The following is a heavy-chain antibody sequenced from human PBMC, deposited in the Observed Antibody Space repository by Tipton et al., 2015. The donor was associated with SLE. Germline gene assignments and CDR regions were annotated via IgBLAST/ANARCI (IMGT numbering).Heavy chain of an antibody. D-gene: IGHD2-2*01. CDR2: IYPGDSDI. CDR1: GYSFTTYW. J-gene: IGHJ2*01. CDR3: ASQRPYCTSTSCHYWYFDL. Sequence: QLVQSGAEVKKPGESLKISCKGSGYSFTTYWIGWVRQMPGKGVELMGIIYPGDSDIRYGPSFQGQVPISADKSIKTAYLQWSSLKASDTAMYYCASQRPYCTSTSCHYWYFDLWGRGTLVTVSS. V-gene: IGHV5-51*03.